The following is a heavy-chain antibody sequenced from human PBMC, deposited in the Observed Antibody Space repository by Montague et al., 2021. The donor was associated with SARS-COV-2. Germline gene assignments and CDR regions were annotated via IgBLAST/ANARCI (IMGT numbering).Heavy chain of an antibody. Sequence: TLSLTCTVSGGSISRGSYYWSWIRQPAGKGLEWIGRMYTSGSTNYNPSLKSRVTISVDTSKNQFSLKLSSVTAADTAVYYCARQLAGFWSGYFDYWGQGTLVTVSS. D-gene: IGHD3-3*01. CDR2: MYTSGST. V-gene: IGHV4-61*02. J-gene: IGHJ4*02. CDR3: ARQLAGFWSGYFDY. CDR1: GGSISRGSYY.